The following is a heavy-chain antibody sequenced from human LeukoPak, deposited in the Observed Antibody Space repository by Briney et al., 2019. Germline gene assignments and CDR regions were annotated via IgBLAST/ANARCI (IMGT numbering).Heavy chain of an antibody. CDR3: ARVSPSGDFWTALPPLFAS. CDR1: SDSFSDYS. D-gene: IGHD3/OR15-3a*01. Sequence: PSETLSLTCTVSSDSFSDYSWSWIRQPPGKGLEWIGFIYCRGSTNYNPSLKSRVTISRDTSKSQFSLILTSVTTADTALYYCARVSPSGDFWTALPPLFASWGQGIRVTVSS. J-gene: IGHJ4*02. CDR2: IYCRGST. V-gene: IGHV4-59*01.